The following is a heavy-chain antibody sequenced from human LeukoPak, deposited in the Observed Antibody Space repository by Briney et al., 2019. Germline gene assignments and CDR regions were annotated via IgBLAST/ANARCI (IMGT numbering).Heavy chain of an antibody. D-gene: IGHD3-22*01. V-gene: IGHV1-18*01. CDR2: MSAYNGNT. J-gene: IGHJ4*02. Sequence: ASVKVFCKASGYTFTSYGISWVRQAPGQGLEWMGWMSAYNGNTNYAQKLQGRVTMTTDTSTSTAYMELRSLRSDDTAVYYCARVWYYYDSTGILTLYFDYWGQGTLVTVSS. CDR3: ARVWYYYDSTGILTLYFDY. CDR1: GYTFTSYG.